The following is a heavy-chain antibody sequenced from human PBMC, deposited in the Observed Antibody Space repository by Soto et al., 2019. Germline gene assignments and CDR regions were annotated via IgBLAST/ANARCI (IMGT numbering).Heavy chain of an antibody. J-gene: IGHJ6*02. V-gene: IGHV5-51*01. CDR1: GYSFASYW. CDR2: IYPGDSDT. D-gene: IGHD6-6*01. Sequence: GESLKISFQGSGYSFASYWIGWVRQMPGKDLEWMGIIYPGDSDTRYSPSFQGQVTISADKSLRTAYLQWTSLKASDTALYYCARTRSFTLGFYYDGMDVGGQGTLVTVSS. CDR3: ARTRSFTLGFYYDGMDV.